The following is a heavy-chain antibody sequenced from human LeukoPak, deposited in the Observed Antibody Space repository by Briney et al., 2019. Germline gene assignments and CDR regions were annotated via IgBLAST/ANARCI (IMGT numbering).Heavy chain of an antibody. CDR1: GFTFSSYS. CDR2: ISSSSSYI. Sequence: PGGSLRLSCAASGFTFSSYSMNWVRQAPGKGLEWFSSISSSSSYIYYADSVKGRFTISRDNAKNSLYLQMNSLRAEDTAVYYCARDSRIGSYLLSGAFDIWGQGTMVTVSS. CDR3: ARDSRIGSYLLSGAFDI. D-gene: IGHD1-26*01. J-gene: IGHJ3*02. V-gene: IGHV3-21*01.